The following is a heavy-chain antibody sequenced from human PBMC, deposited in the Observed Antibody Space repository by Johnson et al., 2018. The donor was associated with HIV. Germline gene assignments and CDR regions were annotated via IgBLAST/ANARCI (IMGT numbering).Heavy chain of an antibody. J-gene: IGHJ3*02. Sequence: QEKLVESGGGVVQPGRSLRLSCAASAFTFSSYAMHWVRQAPGKGLEWVAFVPYDGSYKYYADSVKGRFTISRDNSKNTLYLQMNSRRADDTAVYFCARERQWGSGGDAFDIWGQGTMVTVSS. CDR1: AFTFSSYA. D-gene: IGHD3-16*01. V-gene: IGHV3-30*04. CDR2: VPYDGSYK. CDR3: ARERQWGSGGDAFDI.